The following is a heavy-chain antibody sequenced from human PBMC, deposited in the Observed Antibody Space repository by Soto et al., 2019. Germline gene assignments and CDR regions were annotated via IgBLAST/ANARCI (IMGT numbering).Heavy chain of an antibody. CDR1: GGSISSGDYY. V-gene: IGHV4-30-4*01. D-gene: IGHD5-18*01. J-gene: IGHJ4*02. CDR2: IYYSGST. CDR3: ASVDTAMVYFDY. Sequence: PSETLSLTCTVSGGSISSGDYYWSWIRQPPGKGLEWIGYIYYSGSTYYNPSLKSRVTISVDTSKNQFSLKLSPVTAADTAVYYCASVDTAMVYFDYWGQGTLVTVSS.